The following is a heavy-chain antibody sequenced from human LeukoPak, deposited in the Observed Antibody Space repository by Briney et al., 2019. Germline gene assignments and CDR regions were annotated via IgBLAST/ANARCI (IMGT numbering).Heavy chain of an antibody. D-gene: IGHD6-13*01. CDR3: SRGLPAAGLDS. J-gene: IGHJ4*02. Sequence: SQTLSLTCAISGDSVSSNSATWNWIRQSPPKGLECLGRTSYRSTWYNDYEVSVKSRITINPDTSKNQFSLQLTSFTPEDTAVYYCSRGLPAAGLDSWGQGTLVTVSS. CDR1: GDSVSSNSAT. V-gene: IGHV6-1*01. CDR2: TSYRSTWYN.